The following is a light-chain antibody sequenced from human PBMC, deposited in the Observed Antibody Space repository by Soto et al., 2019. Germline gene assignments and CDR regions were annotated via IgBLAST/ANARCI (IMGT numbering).Light chain of an antibody. CDR2: GAS. J-gene: IGKJ5*01. CDR3: QHYGSSPPIT. CDR1: QSVSSN. Sequence: EIVMTQSPATLSVSPGERATLSCRASQSVSSNLAWYQQKPGQAPRLLIYGASSRATGIPDRFSGGGSGTDFTLTISRLGPEDFAVYYCQHYGSSPPITFGQGTRLEIK. V-gene: IGKV3-20*01.